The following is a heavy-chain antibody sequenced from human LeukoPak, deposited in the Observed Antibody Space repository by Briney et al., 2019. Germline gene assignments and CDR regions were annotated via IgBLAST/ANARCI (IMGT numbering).Heavy chain of an antibody. J-gene: IGHJ4*02. Sequence: PGGSLRLSCAASGFTFSSYWMHWVRHAPGKGLLWVSRINTDGSSTIYADSVEGRFISSRANAKNTLYLQMDSLRAEAPAVYSCARERGGSRPTTTDYWGQGTQVSVS. CDR2: INTDGSST. CDR1: GFTFSSYW. D-gene: IGHD1-1*01. CDR3: ARERGGSRPTTTDY. V-gene: IGHV3-74*01.